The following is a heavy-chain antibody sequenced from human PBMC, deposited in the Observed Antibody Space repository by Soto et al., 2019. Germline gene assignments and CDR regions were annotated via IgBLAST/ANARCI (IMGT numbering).Heavy chain of an antibody. V-gene: IGHV3-53*04. D-gene: IGHD3-16*01. Sequence: EVQLVESGGGLVQPGGSLRLSCAASGFTVSSHYMSWVRQAPGKGLEWVSVIYSGGSTYYADSVKGRFTISRHNSKNTLYLQMNSLSAEDTAVYYCARASVAGVDDFDIWGQGTMVTVSS. J-gene: IGHJ3*02. CDR1: GFTVSSHY. CDR2: IYSGGST. CDR3: ARASVAGVDDFDI.